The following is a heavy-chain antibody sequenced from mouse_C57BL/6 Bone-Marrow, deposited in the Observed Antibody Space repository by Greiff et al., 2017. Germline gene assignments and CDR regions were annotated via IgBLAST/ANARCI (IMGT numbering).Heavy chain of an antibody. D-gene: IGHD3-2*02. J-gene: IGHJ4*01. CDR3: ARPAQAHYYAMDY. Sequence: VQRVESGAELARPGASVKLSCKASGYTFTSYGISWVKQRTGQGLEWIGEIYPRSGNTYYNEKFKGKATLTADKSSSTAYMELRSLTSEDSAVYFCARPAQAHYYAMDYWGQGTSVTVSS. V-gene: IGHV1-81*01. CDR1: GYTFTSYG. CDR2: IYPRSGNT.